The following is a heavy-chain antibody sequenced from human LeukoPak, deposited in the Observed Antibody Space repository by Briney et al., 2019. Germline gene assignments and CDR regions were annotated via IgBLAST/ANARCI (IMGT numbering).Heavy chain of an antibody. CDR3: ARAITTMGMAWFDP. V-gene: IGHV4-59*01. D-gene: IGHD3-22*01. Sequence: PSETLSLTCTVSGGSISSYSWSWIRPPPGKGLDWMGYIYYSGSTNYNPSLKSRVTISVDTSKNQFSLKLSSVTAEDTAVYYCARAITTMGMAWFDPWGQGTLVTVSS. CDR2: IYYSGST. J-gene: IGHJ5*02. CDR1: GGSISSYS.